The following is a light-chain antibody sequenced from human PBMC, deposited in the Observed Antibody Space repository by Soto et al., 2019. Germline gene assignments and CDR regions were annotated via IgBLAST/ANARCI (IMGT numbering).Light chain of an antibody. V-gene: IGKV3-20*01. CDR3: QQYNIWPPWT. CDR1: QSVSYY. Sequence: EIVLTQSPGTLSLSPGERATLSCRASQSVSYYLAWYQQKPGQAPRLLIYDASSRATGVPDRFSGSGSGTDFTLTISRLEPEDFAVYYCQQYNIWPPWTFGQGTKVDIK. CDR2: DAS. J-gene: IGKJ1*01.